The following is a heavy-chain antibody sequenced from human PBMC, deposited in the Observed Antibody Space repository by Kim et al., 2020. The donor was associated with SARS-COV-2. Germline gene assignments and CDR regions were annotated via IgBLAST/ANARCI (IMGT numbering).Heavy chain of an antibody. Sequence: GGSLRLSCAASGFSFSRYAMSWVRQAPGKGLEWVSSISGSGGSTYYADFVKGRFTISRDNSKNTLYLQMNSLRAEDTAIYYCAKEGGASAGYGMDVWGQGTTVIVYS. CDR3: AKEGGASAGYGMDV. J-gene: IGHJ6*02. CDR1: GFSFSRYA. CDR2: ISGSGGST. V-gene: IGHV3-23*01. D-gene: IGHD6-13*01.